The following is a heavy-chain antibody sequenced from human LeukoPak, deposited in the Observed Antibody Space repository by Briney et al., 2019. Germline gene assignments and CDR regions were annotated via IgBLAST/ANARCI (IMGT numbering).Heavy chain of an antibody. CDR1: AYPFSIYG. J-gene: IGHJ6*03. V-gene: IGHV1-18*04. D-gene: IGHD6-6*01. Sequence: ASVKVSCKASAYPFSIYGISWVRQAPGQGLEWMGWISAYNGNTNYAQKLQGRVTMTTDTSTSTAYMELRSLRSDDTAVYYCARNGRAARPAYYYYYMDVWGKGTTVTVSS. CDR3: ARNGRAARPAYYYYYMDV. CDR2: ISAYNGNT.